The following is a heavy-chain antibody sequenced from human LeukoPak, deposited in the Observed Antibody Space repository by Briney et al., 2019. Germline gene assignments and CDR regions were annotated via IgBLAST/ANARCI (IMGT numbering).Heavy chain of an antibody. Sequence: GGSLRLSCAASGFTFSSYAMHWVRQAPGKGLEWVAVISYDGSNKYYADSVKGRFTISRDNSKNTLHLQMNSLRAEDAAVYYCARGFEYLDYWGQGTLVTVSS. D-gene: IGHD6-6*01. J-gene: IGHJ4*02. CDR3: ARGFEYLDY. V-gene: IGHV3-30-3*01. CDR1: GFTFSSYA. CDR2: ISYDGSNK.